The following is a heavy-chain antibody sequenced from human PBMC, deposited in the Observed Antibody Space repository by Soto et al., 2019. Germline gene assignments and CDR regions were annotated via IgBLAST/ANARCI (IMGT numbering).Heavy chain of an antibody. V-gene: IGHV3-23*01. CDR1: GFTFSSYA. CDR2: ISGSGGST. J-gene: IGHJ3*02. CDR3: AKGPRYSSSWYGDAFDI. D-gene: IGHD6-13*01. Sequence: GPLRLSCAASGFTFSSYAMSWVRQAPGKGLEWVSAISGSGGSTYYADSVKGRFTISRDNSKNTLYLQMNSLRAEDTAVYYCAKGPRYSSSWYGDAFDIWGQGTMVTVSS.